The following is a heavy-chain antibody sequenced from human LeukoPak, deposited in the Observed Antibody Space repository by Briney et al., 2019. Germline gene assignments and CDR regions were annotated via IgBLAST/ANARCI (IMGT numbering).Heavy chain of an antibody. J-gene: IGHJ4*02. V-gene: IGHV3-74*01. D-gene: IGHD5-18*01. Sequence: GGSLRLSCAASGFTFSSYWMHWVRQAPGKGLVWVSRRSSTSYADSGKGRFTISRDNAKNTLYLQMNSLRAEDTAVYYCARDPTSPYSYGPARPFDYWGQGTLVTVSS. CDR3: ARDPTSPYSYGPARPFDY. CDR2: RSST. CDR1: GFTFSSYW.